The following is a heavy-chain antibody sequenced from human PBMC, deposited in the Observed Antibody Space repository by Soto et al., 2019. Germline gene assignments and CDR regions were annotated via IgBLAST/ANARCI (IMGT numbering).Heavy chain of an antibody. J-gene: IGHJ6*02. V-gene: IGHV3-23*01. D-gene: IGHD6-19*01. CDR2: ISGSGGSA. CDR3: AKDGAVAGTAYGMDV. CDR1: GFRFSRYG. Sequence: GGALRLSWAASGFRFSRYGMNWVRQAPEKGLEWVSSISGSGGSASYADSVKGRFIISRDDSKDTLYVQMNSLRAEDTAVYYCAKDGAVAGTAYGMDVWGQGTTVTVSS.